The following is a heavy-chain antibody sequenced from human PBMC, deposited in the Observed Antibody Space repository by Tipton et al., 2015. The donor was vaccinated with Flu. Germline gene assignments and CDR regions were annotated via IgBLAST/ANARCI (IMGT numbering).Heavy chain of an antibody. CDR2: IKSKTDGGTT. Sequence: SLRLSCVASGFTFSNAWMSWVRQAPGKGLEWVGRIKSKTDGGTTDYAAPVKGRFTISRDDSKKTLYLQMNSLKTEDTAVYYCTTDRGGRSSSWYYYYGMDVWGQGTTVTVSS. CDR1: GFTFSNAW. V-gene: IGHV3-15*01. CDR3: TTDRGGRSSSWYYYYGMDV. D-gene: IGHD6-13*01. J-gene: IGHJ6*02.